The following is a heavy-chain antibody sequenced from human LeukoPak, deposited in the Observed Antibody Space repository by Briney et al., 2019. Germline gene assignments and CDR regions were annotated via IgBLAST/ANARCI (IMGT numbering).Heavy chain of an antibody. Sequence: GGSLRLSCAASGFTFSDYYMSWIRQAPGKGLEWVSYISSSGSTIYYADSVKGRFTISRDNAKNSLYLQRNSLRPEDTAVYYCARFGSSGWYYFDYWGQGTLVTVSS. CDR2: ISSSGSTI. J-gene: IGHJ4*02. CDR3: ARFGSSGWYYFDY. D-gene: IGHD6-19*01. V-gene: IGHV3-11*04. CDR1: GFTFSDYY.